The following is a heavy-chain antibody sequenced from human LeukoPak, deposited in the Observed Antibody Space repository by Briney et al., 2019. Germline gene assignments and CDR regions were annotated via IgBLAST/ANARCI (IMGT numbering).Heavy chain of an antibody. J-gene: IGHJ4*02. D-gene: IGHD2-2*01. V-gene: IGHV5-51*01. CDR3: ARSKAAIDSPFDY. CDR1: GYRFSTYW. Sequence: GESLKISCKGSGYRFSTYWISWVRQMPGKGLEWMGIIYPGDSDTRYSPSFQGQVTISADKSISTAYLQWSSLKASDTAMYYCARSKAAIDSPFDYWGQGTLVTVSS. CDR2: IYPGDSDT.